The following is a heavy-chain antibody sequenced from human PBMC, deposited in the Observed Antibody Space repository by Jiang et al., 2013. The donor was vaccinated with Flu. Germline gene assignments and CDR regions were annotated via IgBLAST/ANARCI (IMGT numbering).Heavy chain of an antibody. CDR1: GGSISSSSYY. V-gene: IGHV4-39*07. CDR2: IYYSGST. CDR3: ARGGRLATEFDY. Sequence: ETLSLTCAVSGGSISSSSYYWGWIRQPPGKGLEWIGNIYYSGSTYYNPSLKSRVTISVDTSKNQFSLKLSSVTAADTAVYYCARGGRLATEFDYWGQGTLVTVSS. D-gene: IGHD1-14*01. J-gene: IGHJ4*02.